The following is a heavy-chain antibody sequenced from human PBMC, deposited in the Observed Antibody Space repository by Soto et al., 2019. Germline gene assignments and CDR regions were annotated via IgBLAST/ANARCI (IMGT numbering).Heavy chain of an antibody. CDR2: IYYSGST. J-gene: IGHJ4*02. V-gene: IGHV4-30-4*01. D-gene: IGHD2-8*02. Sequence: SETLSLTCTVSGCSISSGDYYWSWIRQPPGKGLEWIGYIYYSGSTYYNPSLKSRVTISVDTSKNQFSLKLSSVTAADTAVYYCARHTTGGLDYWGQGTLVTVSS. CDR1: GCSISSGDYY. CDR3: ARHTTGGLDY.